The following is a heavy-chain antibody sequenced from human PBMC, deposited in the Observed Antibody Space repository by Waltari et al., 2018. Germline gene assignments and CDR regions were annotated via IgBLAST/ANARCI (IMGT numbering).Heavy chain of an antibody. CDR2: IYHSGRT. J-gene: IGHJ6*03. V-gene: IGHV4-30-2*01. D-gene: IGHD3-3*01. CDR1: GGSISSGGYS. Sequence: QLQLQESGSGLVKPSQTLSITCAVSGGSISSGGYSWSWIRQPTGRGLDWIGYIYHSGRTYYKPSLKSRVTISVDRSKNQFSLKLSSVTAADTAVYYCARGIVGYDFWSGYPLYYYYMDVWGKGTTVTVSS. CDR3: ARGIVGYDFWSGYPLYYYYMDV.